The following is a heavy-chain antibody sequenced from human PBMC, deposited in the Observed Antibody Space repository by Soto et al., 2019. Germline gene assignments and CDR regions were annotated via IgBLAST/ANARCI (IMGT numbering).Heavy chain of an antibody. CDR3: ARVLSSGFFDY. CDR2: IYYSGST. CDR1: GGSISSYY. Sequence: SETLSLTCTVSGGSISSYYWSWIRQPPGKGLEWIGYIYYSGSTNYNPSLKSRATISVDTSKNQFSLKLSSVTAADTAVYYCARVLSSGFFDYWGQGTLVTVSS. D-gene: IGHD6-19*01. J-gene: IGHJ4*02. V-gene: IGHV4-59*01.